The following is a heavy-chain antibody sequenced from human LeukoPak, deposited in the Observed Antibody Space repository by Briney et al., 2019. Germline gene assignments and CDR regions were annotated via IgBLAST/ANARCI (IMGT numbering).Heavy chain of an antibody. CDR3: ARGLSYSSSSGD. V-gene: IGHV1-2*06. CDR2: INPNSGGT. Sequence: ASVKVSCKASGYTFTGYYMHWVRQAPGQGLEWMGRINPNSGGTNYAQKFQGRVTMTRDTSISTAYMELSRLRSDDTAVYYCARGLSYSSSSGDWGQGTLVTVSS. CDR1: GYTFTGYY. D-gene: IGHD6-6*01. J-gene: IGHJ4*02.